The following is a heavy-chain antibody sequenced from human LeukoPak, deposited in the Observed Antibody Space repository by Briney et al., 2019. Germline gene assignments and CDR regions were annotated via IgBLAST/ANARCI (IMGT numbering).Heavy chain of an antibody. CDR3: ASSKWELPYYYYGMDV. Sequence: ASVKVSCKASGYTFTGYYMHWVRQAPGQGLEWMGWINPNSGGTNYAQKFQGRVTMTRDTSISTAYMELSRLRSDDTAVYYCASSKWELPYYYYGMDVWGQGTTVTVSS. V-gene: IGHV1-2*02. CDR2: INPNSGGT. CDR1: GYTFTGYY. J-gene: IGHJ6*02. D-gene: IGHD1-26*01.